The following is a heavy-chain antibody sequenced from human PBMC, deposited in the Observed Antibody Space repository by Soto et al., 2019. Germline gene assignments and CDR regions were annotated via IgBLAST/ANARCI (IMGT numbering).Heavy chain of an antibody. V-gene: IGHV3-33*01. J-gene: IGHJ4*02. CDR2: IRFDGSDE. CDR3: ARDGIGGTVFRGYLDY. D-gene: IGHD1-7*01. CDR1: GGIFHGYG. Sequence: GGSLRLSCAVPGGIFHGYGMHWVRQAPGKGLEWVAIIRFDGSDEEYADSVKGRFTISRDNSKNTLYLQMNTLGAEDTAVYYCARDGIGGTVFRGYLDYWGRGTVVTAPQ.